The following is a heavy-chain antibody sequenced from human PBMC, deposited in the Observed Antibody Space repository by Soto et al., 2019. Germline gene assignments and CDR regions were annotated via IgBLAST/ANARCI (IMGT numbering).Heavy chain of an antibody. CDR2: FDPEEGNT. J-gene: IGHJ4*02. Sequence: QVQLVQSGTEVKKPGASVKVSCKVSGHTLSELFVHWVRQAPGKGLEWLGGFDPEEGNTVYAHNFQGRVTMTDDSSTDTAYLELSSLRSADMAVYYCAAGFPQWELLQYWGQGTLLTVSS. D-gene: IGHD1-26*01. CDR1: GHTLSELF. CDR3: AAGFPQWELLQY. V-gene: IGHV1-24*01.